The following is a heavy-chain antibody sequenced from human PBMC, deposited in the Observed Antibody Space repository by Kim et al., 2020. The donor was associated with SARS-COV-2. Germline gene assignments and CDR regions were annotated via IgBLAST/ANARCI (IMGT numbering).Heavy chain of an antibody. CDR1: GFTFSDYY. CDR2: ISSSSSYT. J-gene: IGHJ6*02. Sequence: GGSLRLSCAASGFTFSDYYMSWIRQAPGKGLEWVSYISSSSSYTNYADSVKGRFTISRDNAKNSLYLQMNSLRAEDTAVYYCARDRSGDYGMDVWGQGTTVTVSS. CDR3: ARDRSGDYGMDV. D-gene: IGHD1-26*01. V-gene: IGHV3-11*06.